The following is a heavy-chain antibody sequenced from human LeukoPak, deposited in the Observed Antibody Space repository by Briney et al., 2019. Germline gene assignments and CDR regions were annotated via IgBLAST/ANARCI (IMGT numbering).Heavy chain of an antibody. Sequence: GGSLRLSCAASGFKFSNHWMQWVRQSPGKGLVWVARINNDGSDTSHADSVEDRFTISRDDAANTLYLQMNSLRVEDTAMYFCARNNWGIDEWGQGTLVTVSS. CDR1: GFKFSNHW. D-gene: IGHD1-1*01. CDR2: INNDGSDT. CDR3: ARNNWGIDE. J-gene: IGHJ4*02. V-gene: IGHV3-74*01.